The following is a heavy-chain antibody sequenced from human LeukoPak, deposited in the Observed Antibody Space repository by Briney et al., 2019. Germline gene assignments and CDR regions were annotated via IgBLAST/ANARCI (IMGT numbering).Heavy chain of an antibody. CDR2: MYISGSF. J-gene: IGHJ2*01. Sequence: PSETLSLMCTVSGGSIANYYWSWIRQSAGKGLEWIGRMYISGSFNYNPSPKSRVTISIDTSKNQISLKVNSVTAADTAVYYCARDGKLDWYFDLWGRGTLVTVSS. CDR1: GGSIANYY. D-gene: IGHD1-1*01. CDR3: ARDGKLDWYFDL. V-gene: IGHV4-4*07.